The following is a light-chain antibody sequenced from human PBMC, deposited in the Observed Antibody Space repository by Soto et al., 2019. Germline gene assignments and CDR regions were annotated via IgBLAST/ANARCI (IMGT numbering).Light chain of an antibody. Sequence: QSVLTQPPSASGTPGQRVTISCSGSSSNIGSNTVNWYQQLPGTAPKLLIYSNNQRPSGVPDRFSGSKSGTSASLAISGLRSDNESVYFCATWDDSVNFCYVFGTG. CDR3: ATWDDSVNFCYV. V-gene: IGLV1-44*01. CDR1: SSNIGSNT. J-gene: IGLJ1*01. CDR2: SNN.